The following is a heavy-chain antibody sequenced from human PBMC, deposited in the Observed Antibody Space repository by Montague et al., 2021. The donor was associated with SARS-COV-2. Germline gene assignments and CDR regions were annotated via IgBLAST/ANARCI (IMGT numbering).Heavy chain of an antibody. V-gene: IGHV4-31*03. CDR3: AGVRGGFLEWLLYFDY. D-gene: IGHD3-3*01. CDR1: GGSISSGGYY. Sequence: TLSLTCTVSGGSISSGGYYWSWIRQHPGKGLEWIGYIYYSGSTYYNPSLKSRVTISVDTSKNQFSLKLSSVTAADTAVYYCAGVRGGFLEWLLYFDYWGQGTLVTVSS. J-gene: IGHJ4*02. CDR2: IYYSGST.